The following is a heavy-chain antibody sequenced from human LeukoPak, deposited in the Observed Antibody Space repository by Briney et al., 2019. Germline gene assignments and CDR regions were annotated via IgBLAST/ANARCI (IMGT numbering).Heavy chain of an antibody. CDR3: AMHRTNNPGYCSRTNCYILDY. CDR1: GYALTELS. J-gene: IGHJ4*02. CDR2: FDPEDGET. V-gene: IGHV1-24*01. Sequence: ASVKVSCKVSGYALTELSMHWVRQAPGKGLEWMGGFDPEDGETIYAQKFQGRVTMTEDTSTDTAYMELSSLRSEDTAVYYCAMHRTNNPGYCSRTNCYILDYWGQGTLVTVSS. D-gene: IGHD2-2*02.